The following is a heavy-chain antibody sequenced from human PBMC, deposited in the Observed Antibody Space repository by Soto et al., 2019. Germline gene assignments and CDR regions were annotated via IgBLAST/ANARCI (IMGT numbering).Heavy chain of an antibody. CDR3: AGQGYHYDTYSFGY. D-gene: IGHD3-22*01. CDR1: GYTFTNYW. V-gene: IGHV5-51*01. J-gene: IGHJ4*02. CDR2: IYPSNSET. Sequence: GASLKISCMASGYTFTNYWIGWVRQMPGKGLEWMGIIYPSNSETRFSPSFQGQVSLSADKSIFTAYLQWSSLKASDTAMYYCAGQGYHYDTYSFGYWGQGTLVTVSS.